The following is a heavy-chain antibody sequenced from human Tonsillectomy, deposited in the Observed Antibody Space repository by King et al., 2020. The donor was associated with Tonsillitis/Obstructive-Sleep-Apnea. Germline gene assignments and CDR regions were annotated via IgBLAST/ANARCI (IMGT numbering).Heavy chain of an antibody. J-gene: IGHJ3*02. CDR3: AREGAVMNAFDI. CDR1: GDSISGYY. CDR2: MYSTGST. V-gene: IGHV4-59*01. Sequence: QLQESGPGLVKPSETLSLTCTVSGDSISGYYWSWIRQPPGKGLECIGYMYSTGSTNYNPSLKSRVTISVDTSKNQFSLKLSSVTAADTAIYYCAREGAVMNAFDIWGQGTMVTVSS. D-gene: IGHD2-21*01.